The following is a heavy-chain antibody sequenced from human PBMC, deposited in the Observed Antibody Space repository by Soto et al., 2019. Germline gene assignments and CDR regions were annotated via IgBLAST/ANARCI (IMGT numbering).Heavy chain of an antibody. V-gene: IGHV3-7*04. CDR1: GFTFSAFW. Sequence: EVQVVESGGGLVKPGGSLRLSCEVSGFTFSAFWMSWFRQAPGNGLEWVANIKQDGSEKHYVDSVEGRFTISRDNAKNSVYLQMNSLSVEDTAVHYCARDRYYDRYWGQGTRVTVSS. CDR3: ARDRYYDRY. J-gene: IGHJ4*02. CDR2: IKQDGSEK. D-gene: IGHD3-22*01.